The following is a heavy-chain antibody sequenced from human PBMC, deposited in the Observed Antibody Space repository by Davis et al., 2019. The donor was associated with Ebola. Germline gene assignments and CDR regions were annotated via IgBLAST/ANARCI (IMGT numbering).Heavy chain of an antibody. J-gene: IGHJ5*01. Sequence: GESLKIPCAASGFTFRSYWMSWVRQAPGKGLEWVANINQDGSENYYMDSVKGRFTISRDNAKDSLFLQMNSLRADDTAVYYCARDPLIIGDATTDSWGQGTLVTVSS. CDR1: GFTFRSYW. CDR2: INQDGSEN. CDR3: ARDPLIIGDATTDS. V-gene: IGHV3-7*01. D-gene: IGHD2/OR15-2a*01.